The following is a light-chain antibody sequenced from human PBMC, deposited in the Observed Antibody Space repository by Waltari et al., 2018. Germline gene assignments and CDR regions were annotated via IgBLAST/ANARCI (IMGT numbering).Light chain of an antibody. CDR1: QSVSST. CDR3: QQYSNWYT. J-gene: IGKJ2*01. CDR2: DAS. V-gene: IGKV3-15*01. Sequence: EILMTQSPATLSVSPGERATLSCRASQSVSSTLAWYQQKPGQASRLLIYDASTRATGIPARFSGSGSETEFTLTISSLQSEDFAVYYCQQYSNWYTFGQGTKLEIK.